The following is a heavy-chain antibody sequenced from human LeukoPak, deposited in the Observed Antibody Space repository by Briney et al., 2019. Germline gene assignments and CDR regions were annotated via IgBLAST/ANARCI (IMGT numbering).Heavy chain of an antibody. CDR3: ATFPIAAAAPFDY. J-gene: IGHJ4*02. CDR2: IWYDGSNK. Sequence: PGGSLRLSCAASGFTFSSYGMHWVRQAPGKGLEWVAVIWYDGSNKYYADSVKGRFTISRDNSKNTLYLQMNSLRAEDTAVYYCATFPIAAAAPFDYWGQGTLVTVSS. D-gene: IGHD6-13*01. CDR1: GFTFSSYG. V-gene: IGHV3-33*01.